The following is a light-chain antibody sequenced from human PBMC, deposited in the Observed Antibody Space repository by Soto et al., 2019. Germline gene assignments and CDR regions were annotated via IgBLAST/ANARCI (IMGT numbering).Light chain of an antibody. CDR2: FGS. CDR1: XSLLYNNTYNY. Sequence: EIVMTQSPLTLPVTPGEPASISCRXXXSLLYNNTYNYLDGYVQKPGQSPXXLIYFGSNRAPGVPDRFSGSGSGTDFTLKINRVEAEDVGTYYCMQALQSLNFGQGTRLEIK. V-gene: IGKV2-28*01. J-gene: IGKJ5*01. CDR3: MQALQSLN.